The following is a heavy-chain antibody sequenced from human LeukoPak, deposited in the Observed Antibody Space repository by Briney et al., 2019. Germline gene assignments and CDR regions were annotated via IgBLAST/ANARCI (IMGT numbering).Heavy chain of an antibody. CDR1: GFPFSSYA. CDR3: AKGVYSSGWEAIAFDI. Sequence: PGGSLRLSCAASGFPFSSYAMSWVRQAPGKGLEWVSAISGSGGSTYYADSVKGRFTISRDNSKNTLYLQMNSLRAEDTAVYYCAKGVYSSGWEAIAFDIWGQGTMVTVSS. V-gene: IGHV3-23*01. J-gene: IGHJ3*02. CDR2: ISGSGGST. D-gene: IGHD6-19*01.